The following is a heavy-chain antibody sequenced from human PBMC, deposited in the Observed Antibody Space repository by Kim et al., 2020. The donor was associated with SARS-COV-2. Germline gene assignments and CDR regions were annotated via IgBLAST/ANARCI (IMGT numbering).Heavy chain of an antibody. CDR3: ARRVVEWFGDHYFDY. V-gene: IGHV4-59*08. J-gene: IGHJ4*02. CDR1: GGSISSYY. D-gene: IGHD3-10*01. Sequence: SETLSLTCTVSGGSISSYYWSWIRQPPGKGLEWIGYIYYSGSTNYNPSLKSRVTISVDTSKNQFSLKLSSVTAADTAVYYCARRVVEWFGDHYFDYWGQGTLVTVSS. CDR2: IYYSGST.